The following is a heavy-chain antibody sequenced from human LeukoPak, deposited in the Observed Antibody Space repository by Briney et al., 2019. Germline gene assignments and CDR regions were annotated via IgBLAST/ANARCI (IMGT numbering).Heavy chain of an antibody. Sequence: GGSLRLSCAASGSTFSSYAMHWVRQAPGKGLEWVAVISYDGSNKYYADSVKGRFTISRDNSKNTLYLQMNSLRAGDTAVYYCARRTTVTTTGDYWGQGTLVTVSS. CDR3: ARRTTVTTTGDY. CDR1: GSTFSSYA. D-gene: IGHD4-17*01. V-gene: IGHV3-30-3*01. J-gene: IGHJ4*02. CDR2: ISYDGSNK.